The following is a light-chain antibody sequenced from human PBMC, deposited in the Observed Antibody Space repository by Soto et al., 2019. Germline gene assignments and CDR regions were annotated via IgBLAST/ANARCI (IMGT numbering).Light chain of an antibody. CDR3: QQYHIYSWT. Sequence: ETLLTQSPGTLSLSPGERSTLSCRASQSASSYLAWYQQKPGQAPRLLIYDASTRATGIPARFSGSGSGTEFTLTISSLQPDDFATYYCQQYHIYSWTFGQGTKVDIK. V-gene: IGKV3D-15*01. CDR1: QSASSY. J-gene: IGKJ1*01. CDR2: DAS.